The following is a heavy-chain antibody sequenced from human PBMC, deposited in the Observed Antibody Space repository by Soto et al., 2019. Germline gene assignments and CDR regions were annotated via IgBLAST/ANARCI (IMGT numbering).Heavy chain of an antibody. J-gene: IGHJ3*01. V-gene: IGHV4-38-2*01. D-gene: IGHD2-15*01. CDR2: IFHGGNT. CDR1: GFFISSGNY. Sequence: SETLSLTCAVAGFFISSGNYWGCIRKPPGKGLEWIGSIFHGGNTYYNPSLKSRVTISVDMSKNQFSLKLNSVTAADTAVYYCARARWYDAFDVWGQGTVVTVSS. CDR3: ARARWYDAFDV.